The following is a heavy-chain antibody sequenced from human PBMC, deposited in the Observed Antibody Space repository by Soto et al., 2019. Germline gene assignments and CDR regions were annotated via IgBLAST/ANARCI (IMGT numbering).Heavy chain of an antibody. Sequence: GESLKISCKGSGYSFTSYWISWVRQMPGKGLEWMGRIDPSDSYTNYSPSFQGHVTISADKSISTAYLQWSSLKASDTAMYYWARHPPAGDIVVVQFDPWGQGTLVTVSS. CDR3: ARHPPAGDIVVVQFDP. CDR2: IDPSDSYT. V-gene: IGHV5-10-1*01. D-gene: IGHD2-15*01. CDR1: GYSFTSYW. J-gene: IGHJ5*02.